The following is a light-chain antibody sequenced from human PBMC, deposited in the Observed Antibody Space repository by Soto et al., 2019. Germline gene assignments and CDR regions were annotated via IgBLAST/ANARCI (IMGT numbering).Light chain of an antibody. Sequence: QSVLTQPPSVSGAPGQRVTISCTGSSSNIGAGYHVHWYQQLPGAAPKLLIFGDSNRPSGVPDRFSGSKSGTSASLAITGLQADDEADYYCQSSDSRLSGSDVFGTETKVTVL. V-gene: IGLV1-40*01. CDR3: QSSDSRLSGSDV. CDR2: GDS. J-gene: IGLJ1*01. CDR1: SSNIGAGYH.